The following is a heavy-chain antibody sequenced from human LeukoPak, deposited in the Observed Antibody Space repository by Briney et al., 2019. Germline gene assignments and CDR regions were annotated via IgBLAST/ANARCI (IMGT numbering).Heavy chain of an antibody. D-gene: IGHD3-22*01. V-gene: IGHV4-30-2*01. J-gene: IGHJ5*02. Sequence: SETLSLTCAVSGGSISSGGYYWSWIRQPPGKGPEWVGYIYHSGSTYYNPSLKSRVTISVDRSKNQFCLKLSSVTAADTAVYYCARAEYYYDSSGYRAWFDPWGQGTLVTVSS. CDR1: GGSISSGGYY. CDR2: IYHSGST. CDR3: ARAEYYYDSSGYRAWFDP.